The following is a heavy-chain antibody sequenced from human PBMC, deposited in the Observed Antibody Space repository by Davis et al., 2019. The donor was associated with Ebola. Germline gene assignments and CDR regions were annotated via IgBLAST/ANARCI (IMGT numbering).Heavy chain of an antibody. CDR3: ARVRGALGYFDY. Sequence: LRLSCTVSGGSISSGGYYWSWIRQHPGKGLEWIGYIYYSGSTYYNPSLKSRVTISVDTSKNQFSLKLSSVTAADTAVYYCARVRGALGYFDYWGQGTLVTVSS. CDR1: GGSISSGGYY. CDR2: IYYSGST. V-gene: IGHV4-31*03. J-gene: IGHJ4*02. D-gene: IGHD4/OR15-4a*01.